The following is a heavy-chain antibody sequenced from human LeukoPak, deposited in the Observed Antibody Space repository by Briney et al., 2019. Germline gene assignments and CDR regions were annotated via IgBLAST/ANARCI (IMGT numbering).Heavy chain of an antibody. D-gene: IGHD2-2*01. CDR2: ISGSGGST. Sequence: PGGSLRLSCAASGFTFSSYAMSWVRQAPAKGLEWVSAISGSGGSTYYADSVKGRFTISRDNSKNTLYLQMNSLRAEDTAVYYCAKGPLSRYQDNWFDPWGQGTLVTASS. J-gene: IGHJ5*02. V-gene: IGHV3-23*01. CDR1: GFTFSSYA. CDR3: AKGPLSRYQDNWFDP.